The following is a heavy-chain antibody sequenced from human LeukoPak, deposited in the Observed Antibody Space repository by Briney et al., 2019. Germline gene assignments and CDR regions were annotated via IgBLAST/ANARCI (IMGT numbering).Heavy chain of an antibody. CDR1: GFMFKNYG. Sequence: GGSLRLSCSASGFMFKNYGMSWVRQAPGEGLEWVSGISVSGSSAYYADSVRGRFAISRDNSNNTLYLQMSSLRAEDTAIYYCAKDREGGSTTTAKGFDYWGQGTLVTVSS. J-gene: IGHJ4*02. CDR2: ISVSGSSA. D-gene: IGHD1-1*01. V-gene: IGHV3-23*01. CDR3: AKDREGGSTTTAKGFDY.